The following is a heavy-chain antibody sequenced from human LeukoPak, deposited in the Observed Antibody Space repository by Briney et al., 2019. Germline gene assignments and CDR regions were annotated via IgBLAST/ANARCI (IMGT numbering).Heavy chain of an antibody. Sequence: PGGSLRLSCAASGFTFSSYGMHWVRQAPGKGLEGVAFIRYGGSNKYYADSVKGRFTISRDNSKNTLYLQMNSLRADDTAVCYCAKDRGSSGDYDISFDYWGQGTLVTVSS. CDR1: GFTFSSYG. V-gene: IGHV3-30*02. CDR3: AKDRGSSGDYDISFDY. J-gene: IGHJ4*02. D-gene: IGHD3-22*01. CDR2: IRYGGSNK.